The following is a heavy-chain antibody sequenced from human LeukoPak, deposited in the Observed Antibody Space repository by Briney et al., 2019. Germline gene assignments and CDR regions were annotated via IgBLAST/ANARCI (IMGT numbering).Heavy chain of an antibody. V-gene: IGHV3-21*01. CDR2: ISSSSSYI. D-gene: IGHD1-26*01. J-gene: IGHJ4*02. Sequence: GGSLRLSCAASGFTFSSYSMNWVRQAPGKGLEWVSSISSSSSYIYYADSVKGRFTISRDNAKNSLYLQMDSLRAEDTAVYYCARDLAGATGYWGQGTLVTVSS. CDR1: GFTFSSYS. CDR3: ARDLAGATGY.